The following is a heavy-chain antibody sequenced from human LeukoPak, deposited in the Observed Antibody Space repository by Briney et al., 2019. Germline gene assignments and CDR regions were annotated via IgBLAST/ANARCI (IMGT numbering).Heavy chain of an antibody. D-gene: IGHD4-17*01. CDR3: ARVAYGDYYLDY. Sequence: GGSLRLSCAASGFTFSSYSINWVRQAPGKGLEWVSSISTTSSHIYYADSVKGRFTVSRDYAKNSLFLQMTSLRAEDTAVYYCARVAYGDYYLDYWGQGTLVTVSS. V-gene: IGHV3-21*01. CDR2: ISTTSSHI. CDR1: GFTFSSYS. J-gene: IGHJ4*02.